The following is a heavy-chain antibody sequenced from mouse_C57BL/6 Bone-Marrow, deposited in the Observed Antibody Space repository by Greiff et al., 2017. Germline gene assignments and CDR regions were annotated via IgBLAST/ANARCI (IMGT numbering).Heavy chain of an antibody. D-gene: IGHD2-3*01. CDR3: TGDGYYSAWFAY. CDR1: GFTFSNYW. V-gene: IGHV6-3*01. Sequence: EVQLVESGGGLVQPGGSMKLSCVASGFTFSNYWMNWVRQSPEKGLEWVAQIRLKSDNYATHYAESVKGRFTISRDDSKSSVYLQMNNLRAEDTGIYYCTGDGYYSAWFAYWGQGTLVTVSA. CDR2: IRLKSDNYAT. J-gene: IGHJ3*01.